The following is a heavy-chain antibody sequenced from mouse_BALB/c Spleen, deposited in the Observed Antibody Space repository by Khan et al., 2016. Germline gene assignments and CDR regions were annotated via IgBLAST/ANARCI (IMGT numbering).Heavy chain of an antibody. V-gene: IGHV1S137*01. J-gene: IGHJ4*01. CDR2: ISTFYGDT. Sequence: QVQLQQPGAELVRPGVSVKISCKGSGYTFTDYAIHWVKQSHAKSLEWIGVISTFYGDTTYNQKFEGKATLTVDKSSSAAYLELARLTSEDSAIYYCAREGLNYDFAMVYWGQGTSVTDSS. CDR3: AREGLNYDFAMVY. D-gene: IGHD2-1*01. CDR1: GYTFTDYA.